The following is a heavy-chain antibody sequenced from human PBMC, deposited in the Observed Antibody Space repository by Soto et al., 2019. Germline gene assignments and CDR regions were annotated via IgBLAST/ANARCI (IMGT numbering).Heavy chain of an antibody. Sequence: EVQLVESGGGLVQPVESLTLSCAASGFTFSSYWMHWVRQAPGKGLVWVSRIKSEGSGTYYADFVKGRLTISRDNAKNTLYLQMNSLRVEDTAVYYCATGDGDRYDGNGYLGRHWGQGTLVTVSS. V-gene: IGHV3-74*01. J-gene: IGHJ4*02. D-gene: IGHD3-22*01. CDR3: ATGDGDRYDGNGYLGRH. CDR2: IKSEGSGT. CDR1: GFTFSSYW.